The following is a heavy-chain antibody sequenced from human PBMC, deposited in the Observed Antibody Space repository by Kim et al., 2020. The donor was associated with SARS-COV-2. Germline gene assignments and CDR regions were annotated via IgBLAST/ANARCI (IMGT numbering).Heavy chain of an antibody. J-gene: IGHJ4*02. V-gene: IGHV1-24*01. Sequence: YAQKFQGRVTMTEDTSTDTAYMELSSLRSEDTAVYYCATPSSGYYYYFDYWGQGTLVTVSS. D-gene: IGHD3-22*01. CDR3: ATPSSGYYYYFDY.